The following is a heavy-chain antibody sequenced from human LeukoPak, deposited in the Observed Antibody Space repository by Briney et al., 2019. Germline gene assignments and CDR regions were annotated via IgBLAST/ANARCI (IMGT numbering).Heavy chain of an antibody. D-gene: IGHD6-19*01. V-gene: IGHV3-7*01. J-gene: IGHJ5*02. CDR1: GFAFSRSW. CDR2: INQDGSEE. CDR3: AREGGWYEGNWFDP. Sequence: PGGSLRLSCIASGFAFSRSWMSWVRQAPGKGLEWVANINQDGSEEHFSDSVKGRFNISRDNAKNSLYLQMSSVRVEDSAVYYCAREGGWYEGNWFDPWGQGTLVTVSS.